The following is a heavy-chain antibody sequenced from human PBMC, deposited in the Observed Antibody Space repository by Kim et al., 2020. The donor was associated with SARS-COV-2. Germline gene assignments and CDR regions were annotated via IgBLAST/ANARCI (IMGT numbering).Heavy chain of an antibody. D-gene: IGHD2-21*02. CDR2: T. J-gene: IGHJ4*02. V-gene: IGHV1-18*01. CDR3: ARAVGGNSLDY. Sequence: TNDGQKLQGRVTMTTDTSTSTAYMELRSLGSDDTAVYYCARAVGGNSLDYWGQGTLVTVSS.